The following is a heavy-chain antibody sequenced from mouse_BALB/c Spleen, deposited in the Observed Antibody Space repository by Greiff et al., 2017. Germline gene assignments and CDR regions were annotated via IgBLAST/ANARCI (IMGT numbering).Heavy chain of an antibody. V-gene: IGHV1-63*02. J-gene: IGHJ3*01. CDR3: ARGDHQIYYDFAY. Sequence: QVQLKQSGAELVRPGTSVKISCKASGYTFTNYWLGWVKQRPGHGLEWIGDIYPGGGYTNYNEKFKGKATLTADTSSSTAYMQLSSLTSEDSAVYFCARGDHQIYYDFAYWGQGTLVTVSA. CDR2: IYPGGGYT. CDR1: GYTFTNYW. D-gene: IGHD2-4*01.